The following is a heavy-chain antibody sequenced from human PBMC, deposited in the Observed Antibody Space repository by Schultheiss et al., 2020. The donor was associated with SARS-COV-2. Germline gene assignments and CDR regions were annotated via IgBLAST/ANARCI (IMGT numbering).Heavy chain of an antibody. V-gene: IGHV1-8*02. D-gene: IGHD3-3*01. Sequence: ASVKVSCKASGGTFSSYAINWVRQATGQGLEWMGWMNPNSGNTGYAQKFQGRVTMTRNTSISTAYMELSSLRSEDTAVYYCARSPGPYDFWSGPIYFDYWGQGTLVTVSS. CDR3: ARSPGPYDFWSGPIYFDY. J-gene: IGHJ4*02. CDR2: MNPNSGNT. CDR1: GGTFSSYA.